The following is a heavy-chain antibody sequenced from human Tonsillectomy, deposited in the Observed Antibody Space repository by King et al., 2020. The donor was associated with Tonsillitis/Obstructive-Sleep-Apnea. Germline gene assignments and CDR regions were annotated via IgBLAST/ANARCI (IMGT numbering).Heavy chain of an antibody. V-gene: IGHV3-30*18. Sequence: VQLVESGGGVVQPGTSLRLSCAASGFTFSSYGMHWVRQAPGKGLEWVAVISYDGSNKYYADSVKGRFTISSDNSKNTRSLQMNSLRAEDTAMYYCAKDLGRITIFALDFWGKGTTVTVSS. D-gene: IGHD3-3*01. CDR2: ISYDGSNK. CDR1: GFTFSSYG. J-gene: IGHJ6*04. CDR3: AKDLGRITIFALDF.